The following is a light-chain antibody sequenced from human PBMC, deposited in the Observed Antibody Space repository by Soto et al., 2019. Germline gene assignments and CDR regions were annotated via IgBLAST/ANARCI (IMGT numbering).Light chain of an antibody. CDR2: DVI. V-gene: IGLV2-11*01. J-gene: IGLJ1*01. Sequence: QSVLTQPRSVSGSPGQSVTISCTGTSSDIGGYNYVSWYQQHPGKAPKLMIYDVIKRPSGVPDRFSGSKSGNTASLTVSGLQAEDEADYYCSSYAGSNNFGVFGTGTKV. CDR1: SSDIGGYNY. CDR3: SSYAGSNNFGV.